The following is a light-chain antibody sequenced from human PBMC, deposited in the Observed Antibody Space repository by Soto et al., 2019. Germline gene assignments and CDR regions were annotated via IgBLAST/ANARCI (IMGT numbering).Light chain of an antibody. V-gene: IGKV3-20*01. J-gene: IGKJ1*01. CDR1: QSVSSSY. CDR2: GAS. CDR3: QQYGSSPRT. Sequence: IVLTQSPGTLSLSPGERATLSCRASQSVSSSYLGWYQQKPGQAPRLLMYGASSRATGIPERFSGSGSGTDFTLTISRLEPEDFAVYYCQQYGSSPRTFGQGTKVDI.